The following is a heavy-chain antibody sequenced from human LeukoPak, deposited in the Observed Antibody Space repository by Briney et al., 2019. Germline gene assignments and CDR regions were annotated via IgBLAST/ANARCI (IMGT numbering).Heavy chain of an antibody. Sequence: SETLSLTCTVSGGSISSSSYYWGWIRQPPGKGLEWIGSIYYSGSTYYNPSLKSRVTISVDTSKKQFSLKLSSVTAADAAVYYCARDLRAVVLMVYAPYFDYWGQGTLVTVPS. CDR1: GGSISSSSYY. D-gene: IGHD2-8*01. CDR2: IYYSGST. CDR3: ARDLRAVVLMVYAPYFDY. J-gene: IGHJ4*02. V-gene: IGHV4-39*07.